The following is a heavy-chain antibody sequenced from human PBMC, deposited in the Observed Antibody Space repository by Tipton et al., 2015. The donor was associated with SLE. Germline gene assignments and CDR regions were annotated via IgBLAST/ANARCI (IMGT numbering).Heavy chain of an antibody. J-gene: IGHJ6*03. CDR3: ARQGPLWYYYYYMDV. CDR2: INHSGST. CDR1: GGSFSGYY. D-gene: IGHD3-10*01. Sequence: TLSLTCAVYGGSFSGYYWSWIRQPPGKGLEWIGEINHSGSTNYNPSLKSRVTISVDTSKNQFSLKLSSVTAADTAVYCCARQGPLWYYYYYMDVWGKGTTVTVSS. V-gene: IGHV4-34*01.